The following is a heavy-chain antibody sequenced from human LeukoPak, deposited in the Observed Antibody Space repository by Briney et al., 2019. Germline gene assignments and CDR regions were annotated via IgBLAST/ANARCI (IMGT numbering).Heavy chain of an antibody. CDR1: GGSISSSNFY. J-gene: IGHJ4*02. Sequence: PSETLSLTCTVSGGSISSSNFYWGWIRQPPGKGLEWIGSIYHSGSTNYNPSLKSRVTISVDKSKNQFSLKLSSVTAADTAVYYCARGIDVWGSYRYEFDYWGQGTLVTVSS. D-gene: IGHD3-16*02. V-gene: IGHV4-39*07. CDR3: ARGIDVWGSYRYEFDY. CDR2: IYHSGST.